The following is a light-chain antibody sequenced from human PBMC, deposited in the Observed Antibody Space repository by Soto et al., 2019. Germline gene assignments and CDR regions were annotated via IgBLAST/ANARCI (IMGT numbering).Light chain of an antibody. CDR1: QSLLHTNGYNY. Sequence: DIVMTQSPLSLTVTPGESASISCWSSQSLLHTNGYNYIDWYLQKPGQSPQLLIYLGSNRASGVPDRFSGRGSGTDFTLRISRVEADDVGVYYCMQALQTPRTFGQGTKLEI. J-gene: IGKJ2*01. CDR2: LGS. V-gene: IGKV2-28*01. CDR3: MQALQTPRT.